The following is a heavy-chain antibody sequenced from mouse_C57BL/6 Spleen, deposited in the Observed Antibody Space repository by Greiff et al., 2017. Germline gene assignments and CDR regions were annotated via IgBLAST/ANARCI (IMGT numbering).Heavy chain of an antibody. CDR1: GYTFTSYW. CDR2: INPSNGGT. Sequence: QVQLQQPGTELVKPGASVKLSCKASGYTFTSYWMHWVKQRPGQGLEWIGNINPSNGGTNYNEKFKSKATLTVDKSSSTAYMQLSSLTSEDSAVYDGRGYYGSSFDYFDYWGQGTTLTVSS. D-gene: IGHD1-1*01. CDR3: RGYYGSSFDYFDY. J-gene: IGHJ2*01. V-gene: IGHV1-53*01.